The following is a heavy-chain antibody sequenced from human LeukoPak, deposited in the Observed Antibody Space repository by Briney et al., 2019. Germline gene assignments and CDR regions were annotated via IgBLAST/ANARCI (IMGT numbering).Heavy chain of an antibody. CDR3: ARGNSGSYYRYYFDY. CDR1: GFTFSNYW. J-gene: IGHJ4*02. V-gene: IGHV3-7*03. Sequence: GGSLRLSCAASGFTFSNYWMSWVRQAPGKGLEWVANIKQDGSEKYYVDSVKGRFTISRDNAKNSLYLQMNSLRAEDTAVYYCARGNSGSYYRYYFDYWGQGTLVTVSP. CDR2: IKQDGSEK. D-gene: IGHD1-26*01.